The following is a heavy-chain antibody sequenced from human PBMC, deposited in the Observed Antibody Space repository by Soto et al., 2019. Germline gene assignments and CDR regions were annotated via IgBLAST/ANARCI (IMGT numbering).Heavy chain of an antibody. V-gene: IGHV3-15*07. D-gene: IGHD2-15*01. CDR3: TTGSVEGV. CDR1: DFSISNAW. Sequence: EVQLVESGGGLVKPGGSLRLSCAASDFSISNAWMNLVRQAPGKGLEWVGRVKRKIDGETTDYAAPVKGRFTISRDDSNNMLYLQMNSLKADDTAVYYCTTGSVEGVWGQGTTVTVSS. CDR2: VKRKIDGETT. J-gene: IGHJ6*02.